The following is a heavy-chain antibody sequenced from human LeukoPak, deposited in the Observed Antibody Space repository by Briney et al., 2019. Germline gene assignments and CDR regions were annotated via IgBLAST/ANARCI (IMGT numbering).Heavy chain of an antibody. CDR3: ARASGAGRHFDY. CDR1: GYTFTSYY. J-gene: IGHJ4*02. D-gene: IGHD6-19*01. V-gene: IGHV1-46*01. CDR2: INPSGGST. Sequence: GASVKVSCKASGYTFTSYYMHWVRQAPGQGLEWMGIINPSGGSTSYAEKFQGRVTMTRDTSTSTVYMELSSMRSEDTAVYYCARASGAGRHFDYWGQGTLVTVSS.